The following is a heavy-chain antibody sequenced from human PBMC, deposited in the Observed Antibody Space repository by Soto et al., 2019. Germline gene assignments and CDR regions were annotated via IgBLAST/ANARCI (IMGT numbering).Heavy chain of an antibody. CDR2: IYYSGST. D-gene: IGHD3-22*01. CDR1: GGSISSYY. Sequence: PSETLSLTCTVSGGSISSYYWSWIRQPPWKGLEWIGYIYYSGSTDYNPSLKSRVTISVDTSKNQFSLKLSSVTAADTAGYYCARGIREYYYDSSGPTYHWFDPWGQGTRSPSPQ. CDR3: ARGIREYYYDSSGPTYHWFDP. V-gene: IGHV4-59*01. J-gene: IGHJ5*02.